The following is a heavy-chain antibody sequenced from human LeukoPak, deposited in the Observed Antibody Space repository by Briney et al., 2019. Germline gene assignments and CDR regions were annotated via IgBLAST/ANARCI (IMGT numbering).Heavy chain of an antibody. CDR3: ARRTWGIAAADYYFDY. CDR1: GYSFTSYW. J-gene: IGHJ4*02. Sequence: GESLKISCKGSGYSFTSYWIGWVRQMPGKGLEWMGIIYPGDSDTRYSPSFQGQVTISADKPISTAYLQWSSLKASDTAMYYCARRTWGIAAADYYFDYWGQGTLVTVSS. V-gene: IGHV5-51*01. CDR2: IYPGDSDT. D-gene: IGHD6-13*01.